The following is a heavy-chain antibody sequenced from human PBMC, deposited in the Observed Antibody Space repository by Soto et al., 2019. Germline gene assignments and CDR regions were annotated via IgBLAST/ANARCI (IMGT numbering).Heavy chain of an antibody. J-gene: IGHJ4*02. CDR1: GGSISSGDYY. Sequence: PSETLSLTCTVSGGSISSGDYYWSWIRQPPGKGLEWIGYIYYSGSTYYNPSLKNRVTISVDTSKNQFSLKLSSVIAADTAVYYCARAYGSNVFDFWGQGTLVTVSS. CDR3: ARAYGSNVFDF. V-gene: IGHV4-30-4*01. CDR2: IYYSGST. D-gene: IGHD4-17*01.